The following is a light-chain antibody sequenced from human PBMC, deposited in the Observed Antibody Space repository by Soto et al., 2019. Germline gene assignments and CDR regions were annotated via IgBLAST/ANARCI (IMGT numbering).Light chain of an antibody. J-gene: IGKJ2*01. CDR2: WAS. CDR3: QHLDT. Sequence: DIVMTQSPDSLAVSLGERATINCKSSQSVLYSSNNKNYLAWYQQKPGQPPKLLIYWASTRESGVPDRFSGSESGTDFTLTISSLQAEDVAVYYCQHLDTFGQGTKLEIK. CDR1: QSVLYSSNNKNY. V-gene: IGKV4-1*01.